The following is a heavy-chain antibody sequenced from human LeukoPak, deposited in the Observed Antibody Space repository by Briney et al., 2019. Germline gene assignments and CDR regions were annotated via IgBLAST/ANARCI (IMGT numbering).Heavy chain of an antibody. D-gene: IGHD4-17*01. Sequence: PGGSLRLSCAASGFTFSSYWMSLVRQAPGKGLEWVANIKQDGSEKYYVDSEKGRFTISRDNAKNSLYLQMNSLRAEDTAVYYCARVSPYGNDAFDIWGQGTMVTVSS. CDR2: IKQDGSEK. J-gene: IGHJ3*02. V-gene: IGHV3-7*01. CDR3: ARVSPYGNDAFDI. CDR1: GFTFSSYW.